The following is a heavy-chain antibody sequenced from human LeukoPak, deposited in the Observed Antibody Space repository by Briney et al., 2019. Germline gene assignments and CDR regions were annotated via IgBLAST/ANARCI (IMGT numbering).Heavy chain of an antibody. CDR3: AKGEHHFGPYGSGSYYTT. Sequence: GASVKVSCKASGNTFTSFHIHWVRQAPGQGLEYMGIIKVYGDTTIYAQRFQGRITMTRDTSTSTVYMELSSLRAEDTAVYYCAKGEHHFGPYGSGSYYTTWGQGTLVTVSS. CDR2: IKVYGDTT. CDR1: GNTFTSFH. J-gene: IGHJ5*02. V-gene: IGHV1-46*01. D-gene: IGHD3-10*01.